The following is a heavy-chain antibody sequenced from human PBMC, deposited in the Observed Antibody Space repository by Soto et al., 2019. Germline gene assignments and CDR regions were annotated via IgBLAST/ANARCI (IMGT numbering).Heavy chain of an antibody. CDR3: AASKPLTIFGEDYYYGMDV. CDR2: IYSGGST. D-gene: IGHD3-3*01. CDR1: GFTVSSNY. V-gene: IGHV3-53*01. J-gene: IGHJ6*02. Sequence: GGSLRLSCAASGFTVSSNYMSWVRQAPGKXLEWVSVIYSGGSTYYADSVKGRFTISRDNSKNTLYLQMNSLRAEDTAVYYCAASKPLTIFGEDYYYGMDVWGQGTTVTVSS.